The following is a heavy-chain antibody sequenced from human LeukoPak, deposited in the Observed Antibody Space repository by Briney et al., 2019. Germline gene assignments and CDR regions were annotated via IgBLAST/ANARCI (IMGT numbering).Heavy chain of an antibody. CDR1: GGTFSSYA. J-gene: IGHJ5*02. CDR2: IIPIFGTA. V-gene: IGHV1-69*13. D-gene: IGHD6-13*01. Sequence: GASVTVSCKASGGTFSSYAISWVRQAPGQGLEWMGGIIPIFGTANYAQKFQGRVTITADESTSTAYMELSSLRSEDTAVYYCARATDSSWPRAHFSPWGQGTLVTVSS. CDR3: ARATDSSWPRAHFSP.